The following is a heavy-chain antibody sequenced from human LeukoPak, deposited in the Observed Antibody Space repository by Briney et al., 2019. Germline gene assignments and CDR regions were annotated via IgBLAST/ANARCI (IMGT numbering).Heavy chain of an antibody. CDR1: GFTVSSNY. J-gene: IGHJ6*03. V-gene: IGHV3-53*01. D-gene: IGHD3-3*01. CDR3: ARDNPTYYDFWSGYPPGDKYYYMDV. CDR2: IYSGGST. Sequence: PGGSLRLSCAASGFTVSSNYMSWVRQAPGKGLEWVSVIYSGGSTYYADSVKGRFTISRDNSKNTLYLQMNSLRAEDTAVYYCARDNPTYYDFWSGYPPGDKYYYMDVWGKGTTVTVSS.